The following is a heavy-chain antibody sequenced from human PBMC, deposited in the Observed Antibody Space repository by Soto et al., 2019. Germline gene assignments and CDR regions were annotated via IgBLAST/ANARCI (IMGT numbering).Heavy chain of an antibody. J-gene: IGHJ4*02. CDR1: GFIFSSYA. D-gene: IGHD3-22*01. Sequence: GGSLRLSCAASGFIFSSYAMNWVRQAPGKGLEWVSGISGSGISTYYADSVRGRFTISRDNSKNTLYLQMNNLRAEDTAVYYCAKARSGNYQYCIDYWGQGTLVTVS. CDR2: ISGSGIST. CDR3: AKARSGNYQYCIDY. V-gene: IGHV3-23*01.